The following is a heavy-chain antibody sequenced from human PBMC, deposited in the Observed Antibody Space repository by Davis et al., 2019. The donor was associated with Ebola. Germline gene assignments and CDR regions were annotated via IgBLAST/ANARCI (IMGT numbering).Heavy chain of an antibody. Sequence: PGGSLRLSCAASGFTFSSYGMHWVRQAPGKGLEWVAVISYDGSNKYYADSVKGRFTISRDNSKNTLYLQMNSLRAEDTAVYYCAKDSELRALLELEYDSSGAYYYNMDVWGIGTTVTVSS. J-gene: IGHJ6*04. D-gene: IGHD3-22*01. CDR2: ISYDGSNK. CDR1: GFTFSSYG. CDR3: AKDSELRALLELEYDSSGAYYYNMDV. V-gene: IGHV3-30*18.